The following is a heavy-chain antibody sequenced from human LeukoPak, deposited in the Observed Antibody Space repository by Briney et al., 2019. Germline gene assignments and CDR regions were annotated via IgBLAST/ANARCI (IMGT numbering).Heavy chain of an antibody. CDR2: IYYSGST. D-gene: IGHD4-17*01. J-gene: IGHJ4*02. V-gene: IGHV4-59*01. CDR1: GGSISRYY. Sequence: TSETLSLTCTVSGGSISRYYWSWIRQPPGKGLEWIGYIYYSGSTNYNPSLKSRVTISVDTSKNQFSLKLSSVTAAGTAVYYCARYGVRFDYWGQGTLVTVSS. CDR3: ARYGVRFDY.